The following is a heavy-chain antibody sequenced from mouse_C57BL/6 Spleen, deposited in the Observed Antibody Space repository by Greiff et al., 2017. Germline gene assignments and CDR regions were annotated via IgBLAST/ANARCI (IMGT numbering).Heavy chain of an antibody. V-gene: IGHV1-26*01. D-gene: IGHD4-1*01. CDR1: GYTFTDYY. CDR3: ARGGWDVAY. CDR2: INPNNGGT. Sequence: EVQLQQSGPELVKPGASVKISCKASGYTFTDYYMHWVKQSHGKSLEWIGDINPNNGGTSYNQKCKGKATLTVDKSSSTAYMELRSLTSEDSAVYYCARGGWDVAYWGQGTLVTVSA. J-gene: IGHJ3*01.